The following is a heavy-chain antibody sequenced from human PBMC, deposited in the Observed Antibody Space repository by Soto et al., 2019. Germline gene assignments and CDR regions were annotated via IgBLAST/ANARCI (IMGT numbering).Heavy chain of an antibody. D-gene: IGHD3-3*01. V-gene: IGHV3-23*01. Sequence: GGSLRLSCAASGFTFTSYAMSWVRQAPGKGLEWVSAISGSGGSTYYADSVKGRFTISSNNSKNTLYLQMNSQRAEDTAVYYCAKDRGSHYDFWSGTLTNWFDPWGQGTLVTVSS. CDR3: AKDRGSHYDFWSGTLTNWFDP. CDR2: ISGSGGST. J-gene: IGHJ5*02. CDR1: GFTFTSYA.